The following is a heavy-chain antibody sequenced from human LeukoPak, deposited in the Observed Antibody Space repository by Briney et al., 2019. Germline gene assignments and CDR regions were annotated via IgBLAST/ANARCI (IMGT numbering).Heavy chain of an antibody. CDR2: INPNSGGT. CDR3: ARETDGYSSGWYDDY. CDR1: GYTFTSYA. Sequence: ASVKVSCKASGYTFTSYAMNWVRQAPGQGLEWMGWINPNSGGTNYAQKFQGRVTMTRDTSISTAYMELSRLRSDDTAVYYCARETDGYSSGWYDDYWGQGTLVTVSS. D-gene: IGHD6-19*01. J-gene: IGHJ4*02. V-gene: IGHV1-2*02.